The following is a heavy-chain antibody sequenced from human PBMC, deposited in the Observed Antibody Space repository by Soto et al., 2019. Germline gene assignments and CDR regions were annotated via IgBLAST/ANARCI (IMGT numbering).Heavy chain of an antibody. V-gene: IGHV3-7*01. CDR3: ARVDLGAFDI. Sequence: GGSLRLSCAASGFTVSSNYMSWVRQAPGKGLEWVANIKQDGSEKYYVDSVKGRFTISRDNAKNSLYLQMNSLRAEDTAVYYCARVDLGAFDIWGQGTMVTVSS. J-gene: IGHJ3*02. CDR1: GFTVSSNY. CDR2: IKQDGSEK. D-gene: IGHD7-27*01.